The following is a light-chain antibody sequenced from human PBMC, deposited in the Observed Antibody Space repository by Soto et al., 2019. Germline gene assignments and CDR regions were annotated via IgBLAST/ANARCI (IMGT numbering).Light chain of an antibody. Sequence: QSALTQPASVSGSRGQSITISCTGTSSDVGSYNYVSWYQQHPGKAPKLMIYEVSNRPSGVSSRFSGSKSDNAASLTISGLQAEDEADYYCSSYTSSSTLVFGGGTKLTVL. V-gene: IGLV2-14*01. J-gene: IGLJ3*02. CDR2: EVS. CDR1: SSDVGSYNY. CDR3: SSYTSSSTLV.